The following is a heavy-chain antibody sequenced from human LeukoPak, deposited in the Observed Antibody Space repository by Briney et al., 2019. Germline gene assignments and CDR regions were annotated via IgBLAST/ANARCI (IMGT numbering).Heavy chain of an antibody. Sequence: PGGSLRLSCAAAGFTFSSYGMHWVRQAPGKGLEWVALIWYDGSDLYYADSVKGRFIISRDNSKNTLYLQMNTLRAEDTAVYYCARESAALYYFGFWGQGTLVTVSS. V-gene: IGHV3-33*01. D-gene: IGHD2-2*01. J-gene: IGHJ4*02. CDR1: GFTFSSYG. CDR2: IWYDGSDL. CDR3: ARESAALYYFGF.